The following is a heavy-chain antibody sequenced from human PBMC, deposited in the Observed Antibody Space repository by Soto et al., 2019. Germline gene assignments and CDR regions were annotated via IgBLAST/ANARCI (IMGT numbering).Heavy chain of an antibody. CDR2: INPNNGNT. V-gene: IGHV1-8*01. Sequence: ASVKVFCKASGYTFTSYDINWVRQATGQGLEWMGWINPNNGNTGYAQKFQGRVTLARSTSISTAYMELSSLRSDDTAVYYCARTSSGTREGFDPWGQGTLVTVSS. CDR3: ARTSSGTREGFDP. CDR1: GYTFTSYD. D-gene: IGHD1-7*01. J-gene: IGHJ5*02.